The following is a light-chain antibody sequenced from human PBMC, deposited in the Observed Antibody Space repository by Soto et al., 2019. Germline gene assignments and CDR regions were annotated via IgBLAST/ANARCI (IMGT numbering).Light chain of an antibody. Sequence: QSALTQPASVSGSPGQSITISCTGTSSDVGDYNYVSWYQHHPGKAPKLMLYEVSKRPSGVSNRFSGSKSGDTASLIISGLQAEDEADYYCSSYTSTGTVVFGGGTQLTVL. J-gene: IGLJ7*01. CDR1: SSDVGDYNY. CDR3: SSYTSTGTVV. CDR2: EVS. V-gene: IGLV2-14*01.